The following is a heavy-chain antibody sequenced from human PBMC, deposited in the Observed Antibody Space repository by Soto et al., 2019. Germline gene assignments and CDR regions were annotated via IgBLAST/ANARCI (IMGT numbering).Heavy chain of an antibody. J-gene: IGHJ4*02. CDR2: IYYSGST. V-gene: IGHV4-31*03. CDR1: GGSISSGGYY. D-gene: IGHD3-9*01. Sequence: SETLSLTCTVSGGSISSGGYYWSWIRQHPGKGLEWIGYIYYSGSTYYNPSFKRRVTISVDTSKNQFSLKLRFVTAAAPVVYSSARDALRYFDRLPRYYFDYWGQGTLVTVSS. CDR3: ARDALRYFDRLPRYYFDY.